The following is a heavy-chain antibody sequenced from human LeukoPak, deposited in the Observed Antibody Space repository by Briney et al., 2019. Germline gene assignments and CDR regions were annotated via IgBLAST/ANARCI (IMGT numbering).Heavy chain of an antibody. V-gene: IGHV3-23*01. CDR1: GFTFGSYA. Sequence: GGSLRLSCAASGFTFGSYAMNWVPQAPGEGLECVSPISGSGGSTYYAASVKGRFPISRDNSENTLYLQMNSLRAEDTAVYYCARATVRGVIYLVYWGQGTLVTVSS. CDR2: ISGSGGST. CDR3: ARATVRGVIYLVY. D-gene: IGHD3-10*01. J-gene: IGHJ4*02.